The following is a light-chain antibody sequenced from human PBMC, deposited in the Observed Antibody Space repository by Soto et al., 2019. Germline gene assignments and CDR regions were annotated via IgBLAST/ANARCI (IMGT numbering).Light chain of an antibody. Sequence: DIQMTQSPSSLSASVRDIVTTTCPASQSISNSLAWYQQRPGKAPKLLIYKASSLETGVPSRFSGSGSGTEFTLSISSLQPDDFATYYCQQYNSDWNTFGQGTKVDIK. CDR1: QSISNS. CDR2: KAS. V-gene: IGKV1-5*03. J-gene: IGKJ2*01. CDR3: QQYNSDWNT.